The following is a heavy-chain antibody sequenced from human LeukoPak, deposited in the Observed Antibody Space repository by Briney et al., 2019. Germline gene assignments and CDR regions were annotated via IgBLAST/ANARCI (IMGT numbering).Heavy chain of an antibody. J-gene: IGHJ4*02. D-gene: IGHD2-2*01. CDR2: ISSNGGST. Sequence: GGSLRLSCAASGFTFSNFAMHWVRQAPGKGLEYVSAISSNGGSTYYANSVKGRFTISRDNSKNTLYFQMGSLRAEDMAVYNCARGGVVPATTGDYWGQGTLVTVSS. V-gene: IGHV3-64*01. CDR1: GFTFSNFA. CDR3: ARGGVVPATTGDY.